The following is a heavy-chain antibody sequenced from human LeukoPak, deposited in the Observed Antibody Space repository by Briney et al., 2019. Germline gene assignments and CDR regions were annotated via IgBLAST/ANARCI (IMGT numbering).Heavy chain of an antibody. J-gene: IGHJ4*02. V-gene: IGHV3-66*01. CDR3: AKVPPGYDASGPIDY. D-gene: IGHD3-22*01. Sequence: AGGSLRLSCAASGFTVSSNHMSWVRQAPGKGLEWVSVIYSGGTIYYADSVKGRFTISRDNSKNTLYLQMNGLRPEDTAVYYCAKVPPGYDASGPIDYWGQGTLVTVSS. CDR1: GFTVSSNH. CDR2: IYSGGTI.